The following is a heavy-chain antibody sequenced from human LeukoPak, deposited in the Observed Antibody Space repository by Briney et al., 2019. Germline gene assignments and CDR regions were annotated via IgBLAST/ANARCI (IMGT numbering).Heavy chain of an antibody. CDR3: ARAPSEIGGYYPEYFRH. D-gene: IGHD3-22*01. J-gene: IGHJ1*01. CDR1: GFTFSTYW. CDR2: IKSDGST. V-gene: IGHV3-74*01. Sequence: PGGSLRLSCAASGFTFSTYWMHWVRQAPGKGLVWVSRIKSDGSTSYADSVKGRFTISRDNAKNTLSLQMNSLRPEDTGVYYCARAPSEIGGYYPEYFRHWGQGTLVTVSS.